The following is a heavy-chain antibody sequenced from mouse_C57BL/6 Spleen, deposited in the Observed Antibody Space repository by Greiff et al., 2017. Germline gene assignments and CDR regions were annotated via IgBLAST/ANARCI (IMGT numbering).Heavy chain of an antibody. CDR3: ARWYYGSSSDFDY. CDR2: IDPNSGGT. CDR1: GYTFTGYW. D-gene: IGHD1-1*01. Sequence: VQLQQSGAELMKPGASVKLSCKATGYTFTGYWIEWVKQRPGHGLEWIGRIDPNSGGTKYNEKFKSKATLTVDKPSSTAYMQLSSLTSEDSAVYYCARWYYGSSSDFDYWGQGTTLTVSS. J-gene: IGHJ2*01. V-gene: IGHV1-72*01.